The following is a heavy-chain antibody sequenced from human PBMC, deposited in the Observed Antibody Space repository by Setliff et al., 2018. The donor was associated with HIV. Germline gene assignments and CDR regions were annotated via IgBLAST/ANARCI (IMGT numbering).Heavy chain of an antibody. CDR2: VYHSGTT. D-gene: IGHD3-3*01. CDR1: GYSISTAYY. Sequence: PSETLSLTCAVSGYSISTAYYWGWIRQPPGKVLEWIGSVYHSGTTYYNPSLKSRVTISVDMSNNQFSLKVTSVTAADTAVYYCMRGRSITIFGVAYFDFWGQGTQVTVSS. V-gene: IGHV4-38-2*01. J-gene: IGHJ4*02. CDR3: MRGRSITIFGVAYFDF.